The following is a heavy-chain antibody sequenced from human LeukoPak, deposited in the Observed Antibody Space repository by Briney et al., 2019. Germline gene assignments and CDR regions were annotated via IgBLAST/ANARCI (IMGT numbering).Heavy chain of an antibody. V-gene: IGHV4-34*01. CDR2: IKHSGGT. D-gene: IGHD5-24*01. CDR3: AREGLRDAYNPLGY. J-gene: IGHJ4*02. Sequence: SETLSLTCAVNGGSFSDYWWSWVRQPPGKGLEWIGEIKHSGGTNYNPSLKSLVTISIDTSKNQFSLKLSSVTAADAAVYYCAREGLRDAYNPLGYWGQGTLVTVSS. CDR1: GGSFSDYW.